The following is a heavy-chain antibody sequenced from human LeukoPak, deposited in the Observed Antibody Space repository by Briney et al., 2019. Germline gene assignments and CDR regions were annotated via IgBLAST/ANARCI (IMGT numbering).Heavy chain of an antibody. CDR3: ARDRGGGHMDV. Sequence: GGSLRLSCAASGFTFSNYWMHWVRQAPGKGLVWVSRINSDGINTSYADSVKGRFTISRDNAKNTLNLQMNSLRAGDTAVYYCARDRGGGHMDVWGKGTTVTISS. CDR1: GFTFSNYW. CDR2: INSDGINT. V-gene: IGHV3-74*01. D-gene: IGHD2-15*01. J-gene: IGHJ6*03.